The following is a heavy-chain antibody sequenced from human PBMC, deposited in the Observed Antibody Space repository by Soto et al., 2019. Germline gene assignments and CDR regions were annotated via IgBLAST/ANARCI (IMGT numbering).Heavy chain of an antibody. J-gene: IGHJ5*02. CDR2: INPSGGST. CDR1: GYTFTSYY. V-gene: IGHV1-46*01. CDR3: ARDGGDCTSACNWFDP. Sequence: GASVKVSCKASGYTFTSYYMHWVRQAPGQGLEWMGIINPSGGSTSYAQKFQGRVTMTRDTSTSTVYMELSSLRSEDTAVYYWARDGGDCTSACNWFDPWGQGTLVTVSS. D-gene: IGHD2-8*01.